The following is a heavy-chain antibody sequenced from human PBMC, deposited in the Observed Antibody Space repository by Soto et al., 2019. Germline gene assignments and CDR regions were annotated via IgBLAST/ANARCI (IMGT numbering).Heavy chain of an antibody. D-gene: IGHD3-16*01. CDR2: IKQDGRET. CDR3: ARGTSHYNYVHVWY. CDR1: GFTFSSYW. J-gene: IGHJ4*02. Sequence: EVQLVESGGGLVQPGGSLRLSCAASGFTFSSYWMSWVRQAPGTALECVANIKQDGRETYYVDSVKGRFTISRDNANSALYLQMDRLGAEDTAVYYCARGTSHYNYVHVWYWGQGTHVIVSS. V-gene: IGHV3-7*03.